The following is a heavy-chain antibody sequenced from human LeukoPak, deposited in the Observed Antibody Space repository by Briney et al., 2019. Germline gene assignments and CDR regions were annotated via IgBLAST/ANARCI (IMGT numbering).Heavy chain of an antibody. V-gene: IGHV4-30-4*08. Sequence: SQTLSLTCTVSGGSISSGDYYWSWIRQPPGKGLEWIGYIYYSGSTYYNPSLKSRVTISVDASKNQFSLKLSSVTAADTAVYYCARLGSPWTFDYWGQGTLVTVSS. CDR1: GGSISSGDYY. CDR2: IYYSGST. CDR3: ARLGSPWTFDY. J-gene: IGHJ4*02. D-gene: IGHD1-1*01.